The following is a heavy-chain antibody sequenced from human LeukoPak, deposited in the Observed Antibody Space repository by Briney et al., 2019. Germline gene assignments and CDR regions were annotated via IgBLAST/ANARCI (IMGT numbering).Heavy chain of an antibody. J-gene: IGHJ3*02. Sequence: GGSLRLSCEASGFSFDDYGMSWVRQSTGKGLEWVSAITNWYGGSTGYADSVRGRFTISRDNAKNSLYLQMNSLRAEDTALYYCARCSRSSTDCYSAFDIWGQGTMVTVSS. V-gene: IGHV3-20*04. CDR2: ITNWYGGST. CDR3: ARCSRSSTDCYSAFDI. CDR1: GFSFDDYG. D-gene: IGHD2-2*02.